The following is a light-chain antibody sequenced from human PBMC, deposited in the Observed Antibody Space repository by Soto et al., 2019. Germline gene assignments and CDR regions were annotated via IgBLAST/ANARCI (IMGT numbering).Light chain of an antibody. V-gene: IGKV3-20*01. CDR2: GAS. CDR3: QQYGNSPYT. J-gene: IGKJ2*01. Sequence: EIVLTQSPGTLSLSPGERATLSCRASQSVTSSYLASYQQKPGQAPRLLIYGASTRATGLPDRFSGSGSGTDFTLTISRLEPEDFAVYYCQQYGNSPYTFGQGTKLEIK. CDR1: QSVTSSY.